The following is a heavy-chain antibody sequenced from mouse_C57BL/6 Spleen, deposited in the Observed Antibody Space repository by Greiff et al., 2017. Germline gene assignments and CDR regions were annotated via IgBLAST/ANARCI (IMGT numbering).Heavy chain of an antibody. D-gene: IGHD1-1*01. Sequence: QVQLQQPGAELVKPGASVTLSCKASGYTFTSYWMHWVKQRPGQGLEWIGMIHPNSGSTNYNEKFKSKATLTVDKSSSTAYMQLSSLTSEDSAVYYCARGATVVATGGYFDVWGTGTTVTVSS. V-gene: IGHV1-64*01. CDR1: GYTFTSYW. CDR2: IHPNSGST. CDR3: ARGATVVATGGYFDV. J-gene: IGHJ1*03.